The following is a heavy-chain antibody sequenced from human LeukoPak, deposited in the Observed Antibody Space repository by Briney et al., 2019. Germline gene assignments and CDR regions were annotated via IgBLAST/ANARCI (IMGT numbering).Heavy chain of an antibody. V-gene: IGHV3-21*01. J-gene: IGHJ4*02. CDR1: GFTFSSYS. Sequence: PGGSLRLSCAASGFTFSSYSMNWVRQAPGEGLEWVSSISSSSSYIYYADSVKGRFTISRDNAKNSLYLQMNSLRAEGTAVYYCARALHSYGSGGFDYWGQGTLVTVSS. D-gene: IGHD5-18*01. CDR2: ISSSSSYI. CDR3: ARALHSYGSGGFDY.